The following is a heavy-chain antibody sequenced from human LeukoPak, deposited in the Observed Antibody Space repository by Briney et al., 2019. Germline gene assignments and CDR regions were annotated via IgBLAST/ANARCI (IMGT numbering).Heavy chain of an antibody. CDR1: GYTFTSYG. V-gene: IGHV1-18*01. D-gene: IGHD3-16*02. J-gene: IGHJ4*02. CDR3: ARPVWGSYRPYYFDY. CDR2: ISAYNGNT. Sequence: GASVKVSCKASGYTFTSYGISWVRQAPGQGLEWMGWISAYNGNTNYAQKLQGRVTMTTDTSTSTAYMELSRLRSDDTAVYYCARPVWGSYRPYYFDYWGQGTLVTVSS.